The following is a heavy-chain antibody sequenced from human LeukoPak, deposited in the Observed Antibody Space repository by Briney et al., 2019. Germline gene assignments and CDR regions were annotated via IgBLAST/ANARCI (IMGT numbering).Heavy chain of an antibody. CDR2: ISDDANAK. Sequence: PGGSLRLSCEGSGFNLNSFWMNWVRLAPGKGLEWVAVISDDANAKYYGDSVKGRFTVSRDDSYNTMYLQMNSLRDEDTAVYYCAKALGSYPESRYADYWGQGALVTVSS. CDR1: GFNLNSFW. V-gene: IGHV3-30*18. CDR3: AKALGSYPESRYADY. D-gene: IGHD1-26*01. J-gene: IGHJ4*02.